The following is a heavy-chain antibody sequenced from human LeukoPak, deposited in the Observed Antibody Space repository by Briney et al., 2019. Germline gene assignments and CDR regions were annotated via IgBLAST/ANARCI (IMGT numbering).Heavy chain of an antibody. Sequence: GASVKLSCKASGYTFTSYDINWVRQATGQGLEWMGWMNPNSGNTGYAQKFQGRVTMTRNTSISTAYMELSSLRSEYTAVYDSASATGSGSDFDALDISCQGAMVTVSS. J-gene: IGHJ3*02. CDR2: MNPNSGNT. CDR1: GYTFTSYD. D-gene: IGHD3-10*01. V-gene: IGHV1-8*01. CDR3: ASATGSGSDFDALDI.